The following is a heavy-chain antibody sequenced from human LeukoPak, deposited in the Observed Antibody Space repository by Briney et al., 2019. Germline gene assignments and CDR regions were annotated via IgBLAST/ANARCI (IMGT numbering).Heavy chain of an antibody. D-gene: IGHD3-10*01. CDR1: GGSFSGYY. J-gene: IGHJ4*02. CDR3: ARGSIYMVRGVKPFDY. Sequence: SETLSFTCAVYGGSFSGYYWSWIRQPPGKGLEWIGEINHSGSTNYNPSLKSRVTISVDTSKNQFSLKLSSVTAADTAVYYCARGSIYMVRGVKPFDYWGQGTLVTVSS. CDR2: INHSGST. V-gene: IGHV4-34*01.